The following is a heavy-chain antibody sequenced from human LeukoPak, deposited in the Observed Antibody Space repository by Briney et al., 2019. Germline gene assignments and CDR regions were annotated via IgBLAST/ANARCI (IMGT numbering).Heavy chain of an antibody. Sequence: ASVKVSCKASGGTFSSYAISWVRQAPGQGLEWMGGIIPIFGTANYAQKFQGRVTITADESTSTAYMELSSLRSEDTAVYYCARGDTADYYYYGMDVWGQGTTVTVSS. D-gene: IGHD5-18*01. CDR3: ARGDTADYYYYGMDV. J-gene: IGHJ6*02. V-gene: IGHV1-69*13. CDR2: IIPIFGTA. CDR1: GGTFSSYA.